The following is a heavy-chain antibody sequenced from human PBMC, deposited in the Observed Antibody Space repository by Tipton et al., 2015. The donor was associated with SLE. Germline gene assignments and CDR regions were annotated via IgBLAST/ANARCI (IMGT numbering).Heavy chain of an antibody. J-gene: IGHJ3*02. CDR3: ARKAAVWKDAFDI. V-gene: IGHV4-28*06. D-gene: IGHD3-16*01. CDR1: GYSVSTSNW. Sequence: LRLSCTVSGYSVSTSNWWVWIRQPPGKGLEWIGYIYFTGNSNYNPSLKSRVSMSIDTSKNQFSLKLSSVTALDTASYYCARKAAVWKDAFDIWGQGTMVTVSA. CDR2: IYFTGNS.